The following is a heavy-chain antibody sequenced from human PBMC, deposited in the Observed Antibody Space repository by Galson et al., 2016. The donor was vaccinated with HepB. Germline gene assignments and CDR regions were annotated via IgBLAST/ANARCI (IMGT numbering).Heavy chain of an antibody. CDR3: ARDRRSGSYGDDFHI. D-gene: IGHD1-26*01. J-gene: IGHJ3*02. V-gene: IGHV3-30*03. CDR1: GFTFSSYG. CDR2: ISYDGSNK. Sequence: SLRLSCAASGFTFSSYGMHWVRQAPGKGLEWVAFISYDGSNKKYAESVKGRFTISRDNFKNMVYLQMNSLRAEDTAVYYCARDRRSGSYGDDFHIWGQGTMVTVSS.